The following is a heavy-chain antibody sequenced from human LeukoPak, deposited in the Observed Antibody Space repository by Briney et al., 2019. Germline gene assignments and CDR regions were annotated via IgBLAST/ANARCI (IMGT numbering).Heavy chain of an antibody. V-gene: IGHV3-53*01. CDR3: AKSFPGY. CDR2: IYSGGTT. J-gene: IGHJ4*02. Sequence: GGSLRLSCAVSGFTVSGNYMSWVRQAPGKGLEWVSLIYSGGTTYYADSVKGRFTISRDNSKNTLYLQMNSLRAEDTAVYYCAKSFPGYWGQGTLVTVSS. CDR1: GFTVSGNY.